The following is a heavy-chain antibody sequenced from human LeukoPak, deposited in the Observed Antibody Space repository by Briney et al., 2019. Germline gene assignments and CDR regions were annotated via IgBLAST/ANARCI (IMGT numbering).Heavy chain of an antibody. CDR1: GFTFSGSA. CDR2: IRSKTNNYAT. D-gene: IGHD6-13*01. CDR3: AKDSSSSWYGAFDY. Sequence: GGSLRLSCAASGFTFSGSAMHWVRQASGKGLEWVGRIRSKTNNYATAYAASVKDRFTISRDNSKNTLYLQMNSLRAEDTAVYYCAKDSSSSWYGAFDYWGQGTLVTVSS. V-gene: IGHV3-73*01. J-gene: IGHJ4*02.